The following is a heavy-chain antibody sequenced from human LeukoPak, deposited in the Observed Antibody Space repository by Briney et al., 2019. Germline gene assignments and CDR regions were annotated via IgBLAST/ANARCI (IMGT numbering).Heavy chain of an antibody. J-gene: IGHJ5*02. V-gene: IGHV6-1*01. CDR1: GDSVSSNSAA. Sequence: SQTLSLTCAISGDSVSSNSAAWNWIRQSPSRGLEWLGRTYYRSNWYNDYAVSVKSRITINPDTSKNQFSLQLTSVTPEDTAVYYCASVYYYDSSGYYYPSGNWFDPWGQGTLVTVSS. CDR2: TYYRSNWYN. CDR3: ASVYYYDSSGYYYPSGNWFDP. D-gene: IGHD3-22*01.